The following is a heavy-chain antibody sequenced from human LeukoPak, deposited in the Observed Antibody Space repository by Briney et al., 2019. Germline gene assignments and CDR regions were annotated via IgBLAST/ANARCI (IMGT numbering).Heavy chain of an antibody. CDR3: AREVGSMDV. Sequence: ASVKVSCKASGFSLTGYYMHWVRQAPGQGLEWMGWINPNNGGTNYAQKFQGRVTMTTDTSISTAYMDLRRLSSDDTAVYYCAREVGSMDVWGQGTTVIVSS. D-gene: IGHD7-27*01. CDR2: INPNNGGT. V-gene: IGHV1-2*02. J-gene: IGHJ6*02. CDR1: GFSLTGYY.